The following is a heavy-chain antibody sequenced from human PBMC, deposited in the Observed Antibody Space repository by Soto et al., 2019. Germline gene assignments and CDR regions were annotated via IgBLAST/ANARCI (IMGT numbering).Heavy chain of an antibody. Sequence: QVQLVQSGAEVKKPGASVKVSCKASGYTFTSYYMHWVRQAPGQGLEWMGIINPSGGSTSYAQKFQGRVTKTRDTSTSTSYMDLSRLRTEDTAVYYFARSQRNSSLNQFPYGYLGQGTLVTVSS. D-gene: IGHD6-13*01. CDR3: ARSQRNSSLNQFPYGY. J-gene: IGHJ4*01. CDR1: GYTFTSYY. V-gene: IGHV1-46*01. CDR2: INPSGGST.